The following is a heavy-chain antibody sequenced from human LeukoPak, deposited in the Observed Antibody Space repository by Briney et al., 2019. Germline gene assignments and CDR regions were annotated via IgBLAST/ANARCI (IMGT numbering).Heavy chain of an antibody. Sequence: SVKVSCKASGGTFSSYAISWVRQAPGQGLEWMGGIIPIFGTANYAQKFQGRVTITADESTSTAYMELRSLRSDDTAVYYCARGGEIVGATTWSDYWGQGTLVTVSS. V-gene: IGHV1-69*01. CDR2: IIPIFGTA. J-gene: IGHJ4*02. CDR3: ARGGEIVGATTWSDY. D-gene: IGHD1-26*01. CDR1: GGTFSSYA.